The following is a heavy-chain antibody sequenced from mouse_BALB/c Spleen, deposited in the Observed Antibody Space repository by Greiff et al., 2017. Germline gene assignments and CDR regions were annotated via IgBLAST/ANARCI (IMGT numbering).Heavy chain of an antibody. CDR2: IRNKANGYTT. D-gene: IGHD2-3*01. Sequence: DVMLVESGGGLVQPGGSLRLSCATSGFTFTDYYMSWVRQPPGKALEWLGFIRNKANGYTTEYSASVKGRFTISRDNSQSILYLQMNTLRAEDSATYYCARDPSDGYFDYWGQGTTLTVSS. J-gene: IGHJ2*01. V-gene: IGHV7-3*02. CDR3: ARDPSDGYFDY. CDR1: GFTFTDYY.